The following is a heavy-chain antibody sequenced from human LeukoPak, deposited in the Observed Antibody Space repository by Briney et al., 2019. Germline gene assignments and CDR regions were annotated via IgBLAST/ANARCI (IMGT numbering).Heavy chain of an antibody. J-gene: IGHJ6*03. CDR2: IYYSGST. D-gene: IGHD2-21*02. CDR1: GGSISSYY. Sequence: PSETLSLTCTVSGGSISSYYWSWIRQPPGKGLEWIGYIYYSGSTNYNPSLKSRVTISVDTSKNQFSLKLSSVTAADTAVYYCARDSGDYYYYYYMDVWGKGTTVTVSS. V-gene: IGHV4-59*12. CDR3: ARDSGDYYYYYYMDV.